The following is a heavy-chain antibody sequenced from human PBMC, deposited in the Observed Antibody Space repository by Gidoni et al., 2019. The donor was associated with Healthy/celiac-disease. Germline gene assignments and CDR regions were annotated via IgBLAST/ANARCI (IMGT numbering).Heavy chain of an antibody. D-gene: IGHD3-22*01. CDR3: ARDLYYYDSSGYYYVGWFDP. V-gene: IGHV4-61*02. J-gene: IGHJ5*02. Sequence: QVQLQESGPGLVKPSQTLSLTCTVSGGSISSGSYYWSWIRQPAGKGLEWIGRIYTSGSTNYNPSLKRRATISVDTSKNQFSLKLSSVTAADTAVYYCARDLYYYDSSGYYYVGWFDPWGQGTLVTVSS. CDR1: GGSISSGSYY. CDR2: IYTSGST.